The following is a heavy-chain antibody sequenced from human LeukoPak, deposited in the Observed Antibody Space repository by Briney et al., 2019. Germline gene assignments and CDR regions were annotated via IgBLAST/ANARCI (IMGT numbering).Heavy chain of an antibody. CDR1: GFTFRSYW. CDR3: ARVGYCSSTSCYQGWFDP. D-gene: IGHD2-2*01. J-gene: IGHJ5*02. CDR2: IKQDGSEK. Sequence: GGSLRLSCAASGFTFRSYWMSWVRQAPGKGLEWVANIKQDGSEKYYVDSVKGRFTISRDNAKNSLYLQMNSLRAEDTAVYYCARVGYCSSTSCYQGWFDPWGQGTLVTVSS. V-gene: IGHV3-7*02.